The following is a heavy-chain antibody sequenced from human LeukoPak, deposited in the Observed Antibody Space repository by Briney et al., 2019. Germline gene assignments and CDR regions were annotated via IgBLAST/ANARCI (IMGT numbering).Heavy chain of an antibody. CDR3: AKDREWELQY. CDR2: ISYDGSNK. J-gene: IGHJ4*02. CDR1: GFTFSSYG. V-gene: IGHV3-30*18. D-gene: IGHD1-26*01. Sequence: GGSLRLSCAASGFTFSSYGMHWVRQAPGKGLEWVAVISYDGSNKYYADSVKGRFTISRDNSKNTLYLQMNSLRAEDTAVYYCAKDREWELQYWGQETLVTVSS.